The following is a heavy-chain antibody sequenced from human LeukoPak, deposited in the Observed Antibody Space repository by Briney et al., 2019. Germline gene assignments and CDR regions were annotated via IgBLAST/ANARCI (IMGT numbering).Heavy chain of an antibody. D-gene: IGHD6-13*01. J-gene: IGHJ3*02. V-gene: IGHV3-30-3*01. Sequence: PGGSLRLSCAASGFTFSSYAMHWVRQAPGKGLEWVAVISYDGSNKYYADSVKGRFTISRDNSKNTLYLQMNSLRAEDTAVYYCARDTGIAAADGAFDIWGQGTMVTVSS. CDR1: GFTFSSYA. CDR3: ARDTGIAAADGAFDI. CDR2: ISYDGSNK.